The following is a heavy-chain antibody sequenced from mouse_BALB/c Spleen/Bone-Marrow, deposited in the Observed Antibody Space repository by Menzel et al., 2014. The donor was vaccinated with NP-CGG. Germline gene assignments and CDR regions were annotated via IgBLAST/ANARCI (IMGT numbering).Heavy chain of an antibody. Sequence: EVQLQESGGGLVQPGGSRKLSCAASGFTFSSFGMHWVRPAPEKGLEWVAYISSGSSTVYYADKVMGRFTISRDNPKNTLFLQMTSLRSEDTAMYYCARSGSSSGYFDYWGQGTTLTVSS. V-gene: IGHV5-17*02. CDR3: ARSGSSSGYFDY. CDR1: GFTFSSFG. CDR2: ISSGSSTV. D-gene: IGHD1-1*01. J-gene: IGHJ2*01.